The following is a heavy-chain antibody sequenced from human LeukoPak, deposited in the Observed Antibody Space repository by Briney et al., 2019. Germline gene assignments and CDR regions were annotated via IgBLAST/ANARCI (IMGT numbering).Heavy chain of an antibody. J-gene: IGHJ4*02. CDR2: FSGSGGST. V-gene: IGHV3-23*01. D-gene: IGHD2-15*01. CDR1: GFTLSNYE. CDR3: AKSGLNRFDY. Sequence: GGSLRLSCAASGFTLSNYEMNWVRQAPGKGLEWVSSFSGSGGSTYYADSVKGRFTISRDNSKNTLYLQINSLRAEDTAVYYCAKSGLNRFDYWGQGALVTVSS.